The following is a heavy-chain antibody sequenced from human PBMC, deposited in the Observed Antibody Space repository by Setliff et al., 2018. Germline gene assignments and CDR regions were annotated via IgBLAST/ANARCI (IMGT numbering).Heavy chain of an antibody. CDR1: GFVFGTYG. CDR3: AKVKKPLIRGSGFDY. J-gene: IGHJ4*02. Sequence: PGESLKISCAASGFVFGTYGMHWVRQAPGKGLDWVASVRFDGSYKVYADSVKGRFTISRDNSENTLFLQMTSLRPEDTGIYYCAKVKKPLIRGSGFDYWGRGTLVT. D-gene: IGHD2-8*01. CDR2: VRFDGSYK. V-gene: IGHV3-30*02.